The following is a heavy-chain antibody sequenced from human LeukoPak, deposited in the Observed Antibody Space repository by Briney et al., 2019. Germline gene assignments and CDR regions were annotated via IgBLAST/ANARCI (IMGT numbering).Heavy chain of an antibody. V-gene: IGHV3-30*02. CDR1: GFTFSSYG. D-gene: IGHD2-2*03. CDR2: IRYDGSNK. J-gene: IGHJ4*02. CDR3: AKESLMDIVVVPAARSPFDY. Sequence: PGGSLRLSCAASGFTFSSYGMHWVRQAPGKGLEWVAFIRYDGSNKYYADSVKGRFTISRDNSKNTLYLQMNSLRAEDTAVYYCAKESLMDIVVVPAARSPFDYWGRGTLITVSS.